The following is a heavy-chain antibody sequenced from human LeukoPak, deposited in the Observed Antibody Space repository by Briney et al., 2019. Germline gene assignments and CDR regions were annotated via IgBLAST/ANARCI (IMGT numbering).Heavy chain of an antibody. J-gene: IGHJ4*02. Sequence: GASVKVSCKASGYTFTGYYMHWVRQAPGRGLEWMGWISPNSGGTNYAQKFQGRVTMTRDTSISTAYMELSRLRSDDTAVYYCARDPAYNVSSRNWADYWGQGTLVTVSS. CDR1: GYTFTGYY. V-gene: IGHV1-2*02. CDR3: ARDPAYNVSSRNWADY. CDR2: ISPNSGGT. D-gene: IGHD6-13*01.